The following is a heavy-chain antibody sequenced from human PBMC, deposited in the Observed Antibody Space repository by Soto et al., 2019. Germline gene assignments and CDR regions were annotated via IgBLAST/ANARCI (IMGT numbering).Heavy chain of an antibody. CDR3: ARASLSPVTTYSSDY. J-gene: IGHJ4*02. Sequence: SVKVSCKASGGTFSSYTISWVRQAPGQGLEWMGRIIPILGIANYAQKFQGRVTITADKSTSTAYMELSSLRSEDTAVYYCARASLSPVTTYSSDYWGQGTLVTVSA. CDR2: IIPILGIA. D-gene: IGHD4-4*01. V-gene: IGHV1-69*02. CDR1: GGTFSSYT.